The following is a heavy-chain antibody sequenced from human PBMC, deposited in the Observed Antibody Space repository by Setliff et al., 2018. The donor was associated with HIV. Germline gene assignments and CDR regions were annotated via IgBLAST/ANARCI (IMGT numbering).Heavy chain of an antibody. J-gene: IGHJ3*01. CDR2: IDPEDGEG. CDR1: GYTFTDYF. D-gene: IGHD2-8*02. V-gene: IGHV1-69-2*01. CDR3: ATGSYGATWYGTGGFDV. Sequence: ASVKVSCKASGYTFTDYFMHWVRQAPGKGLEWMGRIDPEDGEGMFAEKFQGRVTIAADTSTDTAYMELSSLRSEDTAAYYCATGSYGATWYGTGGFDVWGQGTLVTVSS.